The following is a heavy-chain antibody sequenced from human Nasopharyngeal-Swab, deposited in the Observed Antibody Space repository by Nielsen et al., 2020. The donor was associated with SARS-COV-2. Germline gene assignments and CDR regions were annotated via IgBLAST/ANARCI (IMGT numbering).Heavy chain of an antibody. Sequence: GGSLRLSCAASGFTFSSYGMHWVRQAPGKGLEWVAVISYDGRNIHYADSVKGRFTMSRDNSKNPLYLQMNSLRAGDTAVYYCAKGGGAGFYDSSTYCFDYWGQGTLVTVSS. J-gene: IGHJ4*02. CDR1: GFTFSSYG. CDR2: ISYDGRNI. CDR3: AKGGGAGFYDSSTYCFDY. D-gene: IGHD3-22*01. V-gene: IGHV3-30*18.